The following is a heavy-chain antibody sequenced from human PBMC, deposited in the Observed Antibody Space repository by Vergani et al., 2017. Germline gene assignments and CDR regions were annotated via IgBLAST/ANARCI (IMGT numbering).Heavy chain of an antibody. CDR1: GGSISAGYYF. V-gene: IGHV4-61*02. D-gene: IGHD2-15*01. J-gene: IGHJ3*01. CDR3: ARRSGGYYSGGEVHPLRTAFDV. CDR2: ISASGNA. Sequence: QVQLQASGPGRVKPSQTLSLTCTMSGGSISAGYYFWSWIRQPAGKGLEWLGHISASGNASHSPSLKTRVSMSVDTSKNQFSLTVTSVTAAHTTIYFCARRSGGYYSGGEVHPLRTAFDVWGHGTVVTVSS.